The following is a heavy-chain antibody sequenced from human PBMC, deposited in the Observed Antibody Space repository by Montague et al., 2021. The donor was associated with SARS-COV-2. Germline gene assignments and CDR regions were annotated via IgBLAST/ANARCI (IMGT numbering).Heavy chain of an antibody. CDR1: GFSLSTSGMC. CDR2: IDWYDDK. D-gene: IGHD3-10*01. J-gene: IGHJ3*02. V-gene: IGHV2-70*01. CDR3: ARTWTFGELLYDAFDI. Sequence: PALVKPTQTLTLTCTFSGFSLSTSGMCVSWIRQPPGKALEWLALIDWYDDKYYSTSLKTRLTISKDTSKNQVVLTMTNMDPVDTATYYCARTWTFGELLYDAFDIWGQGTMVTVSS.